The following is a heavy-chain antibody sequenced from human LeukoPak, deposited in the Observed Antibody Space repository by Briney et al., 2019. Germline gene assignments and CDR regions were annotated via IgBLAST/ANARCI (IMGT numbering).Heavy chain of an antibody. CDR2: ISYDGSNK. Sequence: GGSLRLSYAASGFTFSSYGMHWVRQAPGKGLEWVAVISYDGSNKYYADSVKGRFTISRDNSKNTLYLQMNSLRAEDTAVYYCAKDSESYYYYYGMDVWGQGTTVTVSS. V-gene: IGHV3-30*18. J-gene: IGHJ6*02. CDR1: GFTFSSYG. CDR3: AKDSESYYYYYGMDV.